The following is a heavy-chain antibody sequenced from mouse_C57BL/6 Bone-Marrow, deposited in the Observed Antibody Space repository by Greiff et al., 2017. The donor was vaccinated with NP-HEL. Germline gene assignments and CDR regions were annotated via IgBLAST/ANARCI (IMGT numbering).Heavy chain of an antibody. CDR3: TREGPRLGTWFAY. D-gene: IGHD3-1*01. J-gene: IGHJ3*01. V-gene: IGHV1-15*01. CDR2: IDPETGGT. Sequence: QVQLQQSGAELVRPGASVTLSCKASGYTFTDYEMHWVKQTPVHGLEWIGAIDPETGGTAYNQKFKGKAILTADKSSSTAYMELRSLTSEDSAVYYCTREGPRLGTWFAYWGQGTLVTVSA. CDR1: GYTFTDYE.